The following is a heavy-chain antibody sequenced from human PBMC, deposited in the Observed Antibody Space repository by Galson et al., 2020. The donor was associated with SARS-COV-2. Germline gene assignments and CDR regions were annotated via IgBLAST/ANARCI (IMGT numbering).Heavy chain of an antibody. CDR3: ARDFIRLLGGYDSEDY. CDR2: INPNSGGT. J-gene: IGHJ4*02. V-gene: IGHV1-2*02. Sequence: ASVKVSCKASGYTFTGYYMHWVRQAPGQGLEWMGWINPNSGGTNYAQKFQGRVTMTRDTSISTAYMELSRLRSDDTAVYYCARDFIRLLGGYDSEDYWGQGTLVTVSS. CDR1: GYTFTGYY. D-gene: IGHD5-12*01.